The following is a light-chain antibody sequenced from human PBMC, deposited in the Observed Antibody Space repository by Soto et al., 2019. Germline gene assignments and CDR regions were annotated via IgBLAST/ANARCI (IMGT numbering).Light chain of an antibody. V-gene: IGKV1-5*01. J-gene: IGKJ1*01. CDR1: QSISSW. CDR3: QQYNTYPWT. CDR2: DVS. Sequence: DIQMTQSPSTLSASVGDRVIITCRASQSISSWLAWYQQKPGKAPKLLIYDVSSLESGVPSRFSGSGSGTEFTLTISSLQPDDFATYFCQQYNTYPWTFGQGTKVEI.